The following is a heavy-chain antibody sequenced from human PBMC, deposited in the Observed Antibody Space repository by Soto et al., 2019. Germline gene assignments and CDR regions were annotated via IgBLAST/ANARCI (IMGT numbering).Heavy chain of an antibody. V-gene: IGHV3-74*01. J-gene: IGHJ4*02. Sequence: PGGSLRLSCAASGFTFSSYWMHWVRQTPGKGLVWVSRINSDGSSTSYADSVKGRFTISRDNAKNSLYLQMNSLRADDTAIYYCTRVLLGGYYGSDFDFWGQGTQVTVSS. D-gene: IGHD1-26*01. CDR3: TRVLLGGYYGSDFDF. CDR2: INSDGSST. CDR1: GFTFSSYW.